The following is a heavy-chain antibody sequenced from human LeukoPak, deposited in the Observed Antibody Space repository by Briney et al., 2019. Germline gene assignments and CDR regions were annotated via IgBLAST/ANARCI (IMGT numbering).Heavy chain of an antibody. V-gene: IGHV3-48*02. Sequence: GGSLRLSCASSGFTFSAYHMNWVRQAPGKGPEWISFISSDSGTIYYADSVKGRFTISRNNAANSLYLQMNNLRDEDTAVYYCARRDPFDYWGQGTMVTVSS. CDR1: GFTFSAYH. J-gene: IGHJ4*02. CDR3: ARRDPFDY. CDR2: ISSDSGTI.